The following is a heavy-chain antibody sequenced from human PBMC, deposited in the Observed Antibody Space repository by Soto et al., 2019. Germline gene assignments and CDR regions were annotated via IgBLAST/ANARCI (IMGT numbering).Heavy chain of an antibody. J-gene: IGHJ6*02. Sequence: SETLSPTCTVSGGSISSGDYYWSLIRQPPGKGLEWIGYIFYSGSTYYNPSLKSRVTISVDTSKNHFSLKLRSVTAADKAVYYCARDRVLNGMDVWGQGTTVTVSS. CDR1: GGSISSGDYY. V-gene: IGHV4-30-4*01. CDR2: IFYSGST. CDR3: ARDRVLNGMDV.